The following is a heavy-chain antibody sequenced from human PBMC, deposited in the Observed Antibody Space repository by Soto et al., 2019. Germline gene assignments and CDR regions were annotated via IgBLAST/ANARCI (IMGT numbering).Heavy chain of an antibody. CDR3: ASRGTYYYDSSGYLSAFDI. V-gene: IGHV1-69*13. J-gene: IGHJ3*02. D-gene: IGHD3-22*01. CDR2: IIPIFGTA. CDR1: GGTFISYA. Sequence: GASVTVSFTASGGTFISYAISLVRQAPGQGLEWMGGIIPIFGTANYAQKFQGRVTITADESTSTAYMELSSLRSEDTAVYYCASRGTYYYDSSGYLSAFDIWGQGTMVTVSS.